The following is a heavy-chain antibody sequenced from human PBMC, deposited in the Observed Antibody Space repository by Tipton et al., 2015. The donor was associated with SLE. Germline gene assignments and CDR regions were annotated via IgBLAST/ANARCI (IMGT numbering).Heavy chain of an antibody. CDR3: ARAGFSFDI. Sequence: LVQSGAEVKKPGASVKVSCKASGYTFTGHYLHWVRQAPGQGLEWMGRINPDTGYTDFAQRFQGRVTLTRDTSINTAYMDLSGLTSDDTAVYYCARAGFSFDIWGQGTLVTVSS. CDR2: INPDTGYT. CDR1: GYTFTGHY. J-gene: IGHJ3*02. V-gene: IGHV1-2*06. D-gene: IGHD1-14*01.